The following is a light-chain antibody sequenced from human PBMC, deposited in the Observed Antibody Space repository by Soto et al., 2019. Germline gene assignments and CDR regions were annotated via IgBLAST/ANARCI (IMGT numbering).Light chain of an antibody. CDR1: QSVSSN. CDR3: QQYNKWPLT. CDR2: HAS. Sequence: EIVMTQSPATLAVSPGERATLSCRASQSVSSNLAWYQQKPGQAPRLLIYHASTRATGIPARFSGSGSGTEFTLTISSLQSEHFAVYYCQQYNKWPLTFGGGTRVEIK. V-gene: IGKV3-15*01. J-gene: IGKJ4*01.